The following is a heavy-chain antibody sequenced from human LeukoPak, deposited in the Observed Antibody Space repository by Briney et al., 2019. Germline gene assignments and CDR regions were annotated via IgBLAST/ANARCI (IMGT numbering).Heavy chain of an antibody. J-gene: IGHJ4*02. CDR3: ARDSSGWGAFDY. V-gene: IGHV4-59*01. Sequence: SETLSLTCTVSGGSISSYYWSWIRQPPGKGLEWIGYIYYSGSTNHNPSLKSRVTISVDTSKNQFSLKLSSVTAADTAVYYCARDSSGWGAFDYWGQGTLVTVSS. CDR1: GGSISSYY. CDR2: IYYSGST. D-gene: IGHD6-19*01.